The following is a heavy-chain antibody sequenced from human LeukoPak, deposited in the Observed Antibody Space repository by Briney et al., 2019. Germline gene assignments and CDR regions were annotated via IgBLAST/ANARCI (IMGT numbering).Heavy chain of an antibody. CDR1: GFTLSSYW. CDR2: IKQDGSEK. J-gene: IGHJ6*04. CDR3: ARDLADV. V-gene: IGHV3-7*01. Sequence: GGSLRLSCAASGFTLSSYWMSWVRQAPGKGLEWVANIKQDGSEKYYVDSVKGRFTISRDNAKNSLYLQMNSLRAEDTAVYYCARDLADVWGKGTTVTVSS.